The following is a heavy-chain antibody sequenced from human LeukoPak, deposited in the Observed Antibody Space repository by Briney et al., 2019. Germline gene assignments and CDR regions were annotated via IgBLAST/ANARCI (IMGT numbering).Heavy chain of an antibody. Sequence: GESLKVSCKASGYNFTSYWIAWVRQMPGKGLEWMGIIYPADSDTRYSPSFQGQVTMSADKSISTAYLQWSSLKASDTAMYYCARQASTIEARPFVYWGQGTLVTVSS. D-gene: IGHD6-6*01. J-gene: IGHJ4*02. V-gene: IGHV5-51*01. CDR2: IYPADSDT. CDR3: ARQASTIEARPFVY. CDR1: GYNFTSYW.